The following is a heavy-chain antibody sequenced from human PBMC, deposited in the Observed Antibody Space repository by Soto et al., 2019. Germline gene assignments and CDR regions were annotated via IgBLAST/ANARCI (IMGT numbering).Heavy chain of an antibody. D-gene: IGHD6-13*01. V-gene: IGHV3-23*01. Sequence: PGGSLRLSCAASGFTFSSYAMSWVRQAPRKGLEWVSAITDSGFSTFYSDSVKGRFTISRDNSKNTLFLQMNSLRVEDTAVYYCAKELGKAATEPFDPWDQGTLVTVSS. CDR3: AKELGKAATEPFDP. CDR2: ITDSGFST. CDR1: GFTFSSYA. J-gene: IGHJ5*02.